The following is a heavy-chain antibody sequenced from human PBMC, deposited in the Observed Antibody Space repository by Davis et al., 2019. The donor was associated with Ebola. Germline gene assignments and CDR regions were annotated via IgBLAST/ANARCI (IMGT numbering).Heavy chain of an antibody. Sequence: PGGSLRLSCAASGFTFSSYAMHWVRQAPGKGLEWVAVIWYDGSNKYYADSVKGRFTISRDNSKNTLYLQMNSLRAEDTAVYYCANLGDDYGGNSGGDYWGQGTLVTVSS. V-gene: IGHV3-33*08. CDR1: GFTFSSYA. J-gene: IGHJ4*02. CDR3: ANLGDDYGGNSGGDY. CDR2: IWYDGSNK. D-gene: IGHD4-23*01.